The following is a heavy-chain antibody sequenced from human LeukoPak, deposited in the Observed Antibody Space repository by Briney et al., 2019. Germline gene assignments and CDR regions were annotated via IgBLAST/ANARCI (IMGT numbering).Heavy chain of an antibody. D-gene: IGHD2-2*01. CDR2: ISSSSIYI. J-gene: IGHJ3*02. Sequence: GGSLRLSCAASGFTFSSYSMNWVRQAPGKGLEWVSSISSSSIYIYYADSVKGRFTISRDNAKNSLYLQMNSLRAEDTAVYYCARFVTAAHSGLPDAFDIWGQGTMVTVSS. V-gene: IGHV3-21*01. CDR3: ARFVTAAHSGLPDAFDI. CDR1: GFTFSSYS.